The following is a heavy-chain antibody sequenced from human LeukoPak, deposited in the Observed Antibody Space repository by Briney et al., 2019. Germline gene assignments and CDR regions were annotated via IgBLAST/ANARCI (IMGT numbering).Heavy chain of an antibody. CDR3: ATMDRIAAAGASLDY. CDR1: GYTFTSYG. CDR2: ISAYNGNT. D-gene: IGHD6-13*01. Sequence: ASVKLFCKASGYTFTSYGISWVRQAPGQGLEWMGWISAYNGNTNYAQKLQGRVTMTTDTSTSTAYMELRSLRSDDTAVYYCATMDRIAAAGASLDYWGQGTLVTVSS. V-gene: IGHV1-18*01. J-gene: IGHJ4*02.